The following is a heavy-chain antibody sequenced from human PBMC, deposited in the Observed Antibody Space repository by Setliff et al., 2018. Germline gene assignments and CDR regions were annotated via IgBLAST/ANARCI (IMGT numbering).Heavy chain of an antibody. CDR3: ARDKGYDSSGYYFYYYYYMDV. V-gene: IGHV1-18*04. CDR1: GYTFTGYY. J-gene: IGHJ6*03. Sequence: ASVKVSCKASGYTFTGYYLHWVRQAPGQGLEWMGWNSVYAREFQGRVTMTIDTPTSTAYMELRSLRSDDTAVYYCARDKGYDSSGYYFYYYYYMDVWGKGTTVTVSS. D-gene: IGHD3-22*01. CDR2: NSV.